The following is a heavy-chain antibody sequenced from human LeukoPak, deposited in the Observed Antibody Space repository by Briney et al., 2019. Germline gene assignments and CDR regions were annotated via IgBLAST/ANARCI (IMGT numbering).Heavy chain of an antibody. CDR1: GFTFSSYA. V-gene: IGHV3-23*01. Sequence: PGGSLRLSCAASGFTFSSYAMSWVRQAPGKGLEWVSAISGSGGSTYYADSVKGRFTISRDNSKNTLDLQMNSLRVEDTAVYYCAKDYKSRDGYWDFDYWGQGTLVTVSS. D-gene: IGHD5-24*01. CDR2: ISGSGGST. J-gene: IGHJ4*02. CDR3: AKDYKSRDGYWDFDY.